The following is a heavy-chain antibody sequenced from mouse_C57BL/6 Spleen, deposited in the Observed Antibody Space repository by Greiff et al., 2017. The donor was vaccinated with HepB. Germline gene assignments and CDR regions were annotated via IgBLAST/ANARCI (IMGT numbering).Heavy chain of an antibody. Sequence: EVKLMESEGGLVQPGSSMKLSCTASGFTFSDYYMAWVRQVPEKGLEWVANINYDGSSTYYLDSLKSRFIISRDNAKNILYLQMSSLKSEDTATYYCARRGLGGFDYWGQGTTLTVSS. CDR1: GFTFSDYY. J-gene: IGHJ2*01. CDR2: INYDGSST. D-gene: IGHD3-1*01. CDR3: ARRGLGGFDY. V-gene: IGHV5-16*02.